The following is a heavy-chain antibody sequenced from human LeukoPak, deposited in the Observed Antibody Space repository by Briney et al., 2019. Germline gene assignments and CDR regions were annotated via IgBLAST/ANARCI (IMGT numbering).Heavy chain of an antibody. J-gene: IGHJ6*02. V-gene: IGHV3-33*03. CDR1: GITFSRTG. CDR3: ATDPNQPTYGMDV. Sequence: GTSLRLSCAASGITFSRTGMHWVRQAPGKGLEWVAVIWNDGSNKYYADSVKGRFTISRDNSKNTLYLQMNSLRAEDTAVYYCATDPNQPTYGMDVWGQGTMVTVSS. D-gene: IGHD1-14*01. CDR2: IWNDGSNK.